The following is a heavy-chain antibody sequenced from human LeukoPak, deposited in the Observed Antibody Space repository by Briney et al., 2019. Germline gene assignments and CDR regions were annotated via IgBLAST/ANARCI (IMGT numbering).Heavy chain of an antibody. CDR3: ASHGGL. Sequence: PGRSLRLSCEASGFSFSSYGMHWVRQAPGKGLEWVAVIWYDGSNKNYADSVKGRFAISRDNSKNTLYLQMNSLRVEDTAVYDCASHGGLWGQGTLVTVSS. J-gene: IGHJ4*02. CDR2: IWYDGSNK. CDR1: GFSFSSYG. V-gene: IGHV3-33*01. D-gene: IGHD5-12*01.